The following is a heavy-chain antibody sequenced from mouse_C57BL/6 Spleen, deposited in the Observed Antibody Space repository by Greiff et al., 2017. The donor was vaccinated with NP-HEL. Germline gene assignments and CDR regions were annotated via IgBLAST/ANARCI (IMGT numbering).Heavy chain of an antibody. CDR2: INYDGSST. J-gene: IGHJ2*01. D-gene: IGHD2-3*01. CDR1: GFTFSDYY. CDR3: ARLYDGYPYFDY. V-gene: IGHV5-16*01. Sequence: EVMLVESEGGLVQPGSSMKLSCTASGFTFSDYYMAWVRQVPEKGLEWVANINYDGSSTYYLDSLKSRFIISRDNAKNILYLQMSSLKSEDTATYYCARLYDGYPYFDYWGQGTTLTVSS.